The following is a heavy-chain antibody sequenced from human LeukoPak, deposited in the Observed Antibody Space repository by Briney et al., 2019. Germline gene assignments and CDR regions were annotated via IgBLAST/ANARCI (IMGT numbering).Heavy chain of an antibody. D-gene: IGHD2-15*01. CDR3: AGSPRAYFDY. CDR2: IYHSGST. V-gene: IGHV4-30-2*05. J-gene: IGHJ4*02. Sequence: SETLSLTCAVSGSSISSGGYSWSWIRQPPGKGLEWIGYIYHSGSTYYNPSLKSRVTISVDTSKNQFSLKLSSVTAADTAVYYCAGSPRAYFDYWGQGTLVTVSS. CDR1: GSSISSGGYS.